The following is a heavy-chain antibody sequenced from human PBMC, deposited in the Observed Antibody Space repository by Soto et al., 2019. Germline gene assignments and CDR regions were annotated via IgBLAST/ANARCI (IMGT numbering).Heavy chain of an antibody. D-gene: IGHD5-12*01. Sequence: QVQLQQWGAGLLKPSETLSLNCAVTGGSLSGYYWSWIRQPPGKGLEWIGEVKDGGHTNYSPSLRGRVTISSDTSNNQFSLRLNSVTAADTGVYYCARGQEGVVATHWDQRSLVTVSS. J-gene: IGHJ4*02. CDR1: GGSLSGYY. CDR2: VKDGGHT. V-gene: IGHV4-34*01. CDR3: ARGQEGVVATH.